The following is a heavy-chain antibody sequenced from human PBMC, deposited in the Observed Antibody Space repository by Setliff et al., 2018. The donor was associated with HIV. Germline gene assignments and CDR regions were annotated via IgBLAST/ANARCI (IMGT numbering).Heavy chain of an antibody. J-gene: IGHJ5*01. CDR2: IHFSGST. CDR1: GGSISSSTYY. CDR3: ARTTYSGSYFNDS. Sequence: SETLSLTCTVSGGSISSSTYYRGWIRQPPGKGLEWIGNIHFSGSTYYNPSLKSRVTVSVDPSKNQFSLKLSSVTAADTAVYYCARTTYSGSYFNDSWGQGTLVTVSS. D-gene: IGHD1-26*01. V-gene: IGHV4-39*01.